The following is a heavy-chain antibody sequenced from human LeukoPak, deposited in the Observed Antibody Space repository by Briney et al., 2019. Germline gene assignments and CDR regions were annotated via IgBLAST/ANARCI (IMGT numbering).Heavy chain of an antibody. V-gene: IGHV3-7*03. J-gene: IGHJ4*02. CDR2: IKQDGSEK. CDR3: AKGVAVVSPYYFDY. Sequence: GGSLRLSCAASGFTFSSYWMSWVRQAPGKGLEWVANIKQDGSEKYYVDSVKGRFTISRDNAKNSLYLQMNSLRAEDTAVYYCAKGVAVVSPYYFDYWGQGTLVTVSS. CDR1: GFTFSSYW. D-gene: IGHD3-22*01.